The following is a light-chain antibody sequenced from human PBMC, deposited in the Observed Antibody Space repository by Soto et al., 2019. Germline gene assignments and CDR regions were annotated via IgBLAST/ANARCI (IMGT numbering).Light chain of an antibody. Sequence: DIQMTQFPSTLSASVGDRVTITCRASQTTNTWLAWYQQKPGTAPRLLIYDASSLEGGVPSRFSASRSGNAFTLTISSLQPDDLATYYCQQYISYPYTFGQGTKVEIK. J-gene: IGKJ2*01. CDR1: QTTNTW. CDR2: DAS. V-gene: IGKV1-5*01. CDR3: QQYISYPYT.